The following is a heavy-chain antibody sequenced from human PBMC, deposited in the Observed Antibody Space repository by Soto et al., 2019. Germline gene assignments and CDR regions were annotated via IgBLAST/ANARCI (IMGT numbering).Heavy chain of an antibody. CDR3: ARVSRYSSSHYGMDV. V-gene: IGHV1-69*13. Sequence: ASVKVSCKASGGTFSSYAISWVRQAPGQGLEWMGGIIPIFGTANYAQKFQGRVTITADESTSTAYMELSSLRSEDTAVYYCARVSRYSSSHYGMDVWGQGTTVTVSS. CDR2: IIPIFGTA. D-gene: IGHD6-6*01. J-gene: IGHJ6*02. CDR1: GGTFSSYA.